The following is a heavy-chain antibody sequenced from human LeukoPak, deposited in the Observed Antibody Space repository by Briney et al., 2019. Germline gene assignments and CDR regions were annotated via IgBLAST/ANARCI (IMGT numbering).Heavy chain of an antibody. D-gene: IGHD3-10*01. J-gene: IGHJ5*02. CDR3: ARRDAHYPEGDTWSAP. CDR2: IVPGFHTT. CDR1: GDSFTNYA. Sequence: SVKVSCKASGDSFTNYAIVWVRQAPGQGLEWMGGIVPGFHTTDYARRFQGRLIITADESTTTAYMELSSLRSDDTAMYYCARRDAHYPEGDTWSAPWDQGPLVFVPS. V-gene: IGHV1-69*13.